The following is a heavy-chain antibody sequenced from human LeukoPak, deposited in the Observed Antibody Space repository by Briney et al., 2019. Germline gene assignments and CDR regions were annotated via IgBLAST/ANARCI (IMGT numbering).Heavy chain of an antibody. CDR2: IIPIFGTA. Sequence: RGSSVKVSCKASGGTFSSYAISWARQAPGQGLEWMGGIIPIFGTASYAQKFQGRVTITTDESTSTAYMELSSLRSEDTAVYYCASTMIVVVITSGSFDYWGQGTLVTVSS. CDR1: GGTFSSYA. V-gene: IGHV1-69*05. J-gene: IGHJ4*02. D-gene: IGHD3-22*01. CDR3: ASTMIVVVITSGSFDY.